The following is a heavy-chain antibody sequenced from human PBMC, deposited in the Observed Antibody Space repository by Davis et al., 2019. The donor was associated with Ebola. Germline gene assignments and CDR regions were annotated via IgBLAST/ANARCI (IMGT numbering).Heavy chain of an antibody. D-gene: IGHD1-26*01. J-gene: IGHJ4*02. V-gene: IGHV3-30*18. CDR2: ISYDGSNK. CDR3: AKVVDSGSYLSEVAFDY. CDR1: GFTFSNYG. Sequence: GGSLRLSCAASGFTFSNYGMHWVRQAPGKGLEWVAVISYDGSNKYYADSVKGRFTISRDNSKNTLYLQMNSLRAEDTAVYYCAKVVDSGSYLSEVAFDYWGQGTLVTVSS.